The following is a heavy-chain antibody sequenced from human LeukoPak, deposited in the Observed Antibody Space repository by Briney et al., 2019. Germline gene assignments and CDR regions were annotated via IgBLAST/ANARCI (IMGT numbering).Heavy chain of an antibody. V-gene: IGHV4-39*07. Sequence: SGTLSLTCTISGGSMSSSSYYWGWIRQRPGKGLEWIGSIYYSGSIYYNPSLKSRLTMSIDSSKNQFSLKLTSVTAADTGVYYCARGDSNSLEYLYYMDVWGKGTTVTVSS. CDR1: GGSMSSSSYY. J-gene: IGHJ6*03. CDR3: ARGDSNSLEYLYYMDV. D-gene: IGHD4-11*01. CDR2: IYYSGSI.